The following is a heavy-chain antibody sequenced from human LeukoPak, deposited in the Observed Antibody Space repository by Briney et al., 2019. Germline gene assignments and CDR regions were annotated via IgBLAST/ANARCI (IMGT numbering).Heavy chain of an antibody. D-gene: IGHD3-22*01. CDR2: SDDGSRQ. Sequence: GGSLRLSCAASGFTFSSYAIHWGRQAPGKGLEWGAFSDDGSRQHYADSVKGRFTISRDNSKSTLYLQMNSLRAEDTAVYYCAKGLGYYDSSGYDYWGQGTLVTVSS. CDR1: GFTFSSYA. V-gene: IGHV3-30-3*01. CDR3: AKGLGYYDSSGYDY. J-gene: IGHJ4*02.